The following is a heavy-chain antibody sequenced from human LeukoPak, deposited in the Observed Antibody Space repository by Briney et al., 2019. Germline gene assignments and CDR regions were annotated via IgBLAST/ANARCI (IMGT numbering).Heavy chain of an antibody. CDR3: AREALAARIRAFDI. D-gene: IGHD6-6*01. CDR2: INHCGST. V-gene: IGHV4-34*01. CDR1: GGSFSGYY. J-gene: IGHJ3*02. Sequence: PSETLSLTCAVYGGSFSGYYWSWIRQPPGKGLEWIGEINHCGSTNYNPSLKSRVTISVDTSKNQFSLKLSSVTAADTAVYYCAREALAARIRAFDIWGQGTMVTVSS.